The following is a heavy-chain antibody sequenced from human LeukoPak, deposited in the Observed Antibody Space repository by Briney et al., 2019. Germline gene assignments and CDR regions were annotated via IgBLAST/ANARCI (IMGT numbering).Heavy chain of an antibody. CDR2: IIPIFGTA. J-gene: IGHJ4*02. CDR1: GGTFSTYA. V-gene: IGHV1-69*13. CDR3: VRVSRTTMVRGIITFDS. Sequence: SVKVSCKASGGTFSTYAISWVRQAPGQGLEWMGGIIPIFGTANYAQKFQGRVTITADESTSTAYMELSRLRSEDTAVYYCVRVSRTTMVRGIITFDSWGQGTLVTVSS. D-gene: IGHD3-10*01.